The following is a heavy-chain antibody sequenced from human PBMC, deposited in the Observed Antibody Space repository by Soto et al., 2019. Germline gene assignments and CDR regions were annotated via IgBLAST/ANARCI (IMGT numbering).Heavy chain of an antibody. D-gene: IGHD3-22*01. V-gene: IGHV3-23*01. CDR3: SKDEQTITKIVVVITVFDY. CDR1: GFPFSSYA. Sequence: PGGSLRLSCAASGFPFSSYAISWDRQAPGKGLGWVSAFSGSAASTYYADSVKGRFTISRDNSNNTLYLQMNSLRAEDTAVYYCSKDEQTITKIVVVITVFDYWGQGTLVNVSS. J-gene: IGHJ4*02. CDR2: FSGSAAST.